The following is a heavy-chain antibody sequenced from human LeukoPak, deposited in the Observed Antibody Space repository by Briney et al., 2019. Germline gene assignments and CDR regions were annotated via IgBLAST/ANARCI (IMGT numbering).Heavy chain of an antibody. CDR3: ARRGAVPGTGDY. CDR1: GFTFSSYE. Sequence: GGSLRLSCAASGFTFSSYEINWVRQAPGKGLEWVSYISSSGRSIYYADSVKGRFTISRDNAKNSVYLQMNSLRAEDTAVYYCARRGAVPGTGDYWGQGTLVTVSS. J-gene: IGHJ4*02. CDR2: ISSSGRSI. V-gene: IGHV3-48*03. D-gene: IGHD6-19*01.